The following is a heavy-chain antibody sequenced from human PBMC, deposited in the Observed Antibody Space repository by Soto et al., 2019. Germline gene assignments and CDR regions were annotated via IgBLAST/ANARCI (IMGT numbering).Heavy chain of an antibody. J-gene: IGHJ4*02. CDR2: IKQDGSEK. CDR3: ARDLSGYDVYYSDY. D-gene: IGHD5-12*01. Sequence: GGSLRLSCAASGFTFSSYWMSWVRQAPGKGLERVANIKQDGSEKYYVDSVKGRFTISRDNAKNSLYLQMNSLRAEDTAVYYCARDLSGYDVYYSDYWGQGTLVTVSS. CDR1: GFTFSSYW. V-gene: IGHV3-7*01.